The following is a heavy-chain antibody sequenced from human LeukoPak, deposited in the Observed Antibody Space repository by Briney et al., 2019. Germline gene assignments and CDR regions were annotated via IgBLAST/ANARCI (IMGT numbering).Heavy chain of an antibody. Sequence: ASVNVSCKASGYTFTGYYMHWVRQAPGQGLEWMGWINPNSGGTNYAQKFQGRVTMTRDTSISTAYMELSRLRSDDTAVYYCAGVYSSGWYYFDYWGQGTLVTVSS. J-gene: IGHJ4*02. CDR1: GYTFTGYY. CDR3: AGVYSSGWYYFDY. CDR2: INPNSGGT. D-gene: IGHD6-19*01. V-gene: IGHV1-2*02.